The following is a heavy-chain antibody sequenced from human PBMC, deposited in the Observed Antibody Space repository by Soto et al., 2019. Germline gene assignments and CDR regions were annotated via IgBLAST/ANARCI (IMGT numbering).Heavy chain of an antibody. D-gene: IGHD3-22*01. CDR2: ISGSGGST. V-gene: IGHV3-23*01. J-gene: IGHJ4*02. CDR3: AKSAHSSDLSYFDY. CDR1: GFTFSNYV. Sequence: GGSLRLSCAASGFTFSNYVMSWVRQAPGKGLEWVSSISGSGGSTYYADSVKGRFTISRDNFKNTLYLQMNSLRAEDTAVYYCAKSAHSSDLSYFDYLGQGILVTGS.